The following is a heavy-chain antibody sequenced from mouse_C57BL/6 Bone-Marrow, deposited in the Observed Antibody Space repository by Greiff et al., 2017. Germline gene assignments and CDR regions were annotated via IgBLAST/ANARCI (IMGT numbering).Heavy chain of an antibody. CDR1: GYTFTSYW. J-gene: IGHJ3*01. D-gene: IGHD2-3*01. CDR2: IDPSASYT. Sequence: QVQLQQPGAELVKPGASVKLSCKASGYTFTSYWMQWVKQRPGQGLEWIGEIDPSASYTNYNQKFKGKATLTVDTSSSTAYMQLSSLTSEDSAVYYCARGGSDGYYLFAYWGQGTLVTVSA. V-gene: IGHV1-50*01. CDR3: ARGGSDGYYLFAY.